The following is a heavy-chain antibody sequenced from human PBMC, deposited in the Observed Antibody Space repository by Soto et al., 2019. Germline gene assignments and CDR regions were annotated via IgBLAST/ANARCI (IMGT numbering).Heavy chain of an antibody. J-gene: IGHJ4*02. CDR1: GFGVSSNY. D-gene: IGHD1-26*01. V-gene: IGHV3-53*02. Sequence: EVQVVETGGGLIQPGGSLRLSCAVSGFGVSSNYMSWVRQAPGKGLEWVSVIYSGGGTYYADSVMGRFTLSRDNSKNTLHLQMNGLRAEDTAVYYCPSGSVPWNYWGQGTLVTVSS. CDR2: IYSGGGT. CDR3: PSGSVPWNY.